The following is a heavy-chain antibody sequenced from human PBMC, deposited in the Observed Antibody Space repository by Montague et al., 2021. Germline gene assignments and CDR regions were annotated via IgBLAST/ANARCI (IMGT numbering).Heavy chain of an antibody. CDR3: ARVDCDGDCYTFDP. J-gene: IGHJ5*02. V-gene: IGHV4-39*01. CDR2: IYYSANT. Sequence: SETLSLTCTVSGASINSSPYYWGWIRQPPGKGLEWIGSIYYSANTYYNPSLKSRLSISVDTTKNQFSLRLKSVTAADTAVYHCARVDCDGDCYTFDPWGQGPLVTVSS. CDR1: GASINSSPYY. D-gene: IGHD2-21*02.